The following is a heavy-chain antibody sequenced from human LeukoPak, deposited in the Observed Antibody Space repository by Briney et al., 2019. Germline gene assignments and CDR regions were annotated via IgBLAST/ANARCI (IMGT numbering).Heavy chain of an antibody. CDR2: ISGSGGST. CDR3: ARAMIPYYYDSSGYYSADY. J-gene: IGHJ4*02. Sequence: GGSLRLSCAASGFTFSSYAMSWVRQAPGKGLEWVSAISGSGGSTYYADSVKGRFTISRDNAKNSLYLQMNSLRAEDTAVYYCARAMIPYYYDSSGYYSADYWGQGTLVTVSS. D-gene: IGHD3-22*01. CDR1: GFTFSSYA. V-gene: IGHV3-23*01.